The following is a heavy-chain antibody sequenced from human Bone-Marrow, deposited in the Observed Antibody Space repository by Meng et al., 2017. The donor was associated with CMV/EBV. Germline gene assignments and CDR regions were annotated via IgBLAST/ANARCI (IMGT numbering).Heavy chain of an antibody. Sequence: GESLKISCAASGFTFSSAWMSWVRQAPGKGLEWVGRISSETDGGATDYAAPVKGRITISRDDSRNTLYLQMNSLKSEDTAVYYCSTLLAGVGVTADWGPGPLVTCSS. CDR3: STLLAGVGVTAD. J-gene: IGHJ4*02. D-gene: IGHD1-26*01. CDR1: GFTFSSAW. CDR2: ISSETDGGAT. V-gene: IGHV3-15*01.